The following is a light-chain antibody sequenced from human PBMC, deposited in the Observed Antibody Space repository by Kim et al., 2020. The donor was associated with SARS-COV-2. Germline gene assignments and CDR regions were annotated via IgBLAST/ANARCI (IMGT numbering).Light chain of an antibody. CDR1: RRVSSSY. J-gene: IGKJ2*02. CDR3: QQYGSSPRT. CDR2: GAA. Sequence: LWQGEWATLSDRARRRVSSSYLAWYQQKPGQAPRLLINGAASRATGIPDRFSGSGSGPDFTLTISRLEPEDFALYYCQQYGSSPRTFGQGTKLEI. V-gene: IGKV3-20*01.